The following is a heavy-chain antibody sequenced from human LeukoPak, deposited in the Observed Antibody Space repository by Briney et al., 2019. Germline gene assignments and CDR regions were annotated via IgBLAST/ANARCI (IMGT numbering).Heavy chain of an antibody. V-gene: IGHV4-34*01. D-gene: IGHD6-13*01. Sequence: PSETLSLTCAVYGGSFSGYYRSWIRQPPGKGLEWIGEINHSGSTNYNPSLKSRVTISVDTSKNQFSLKLSSVTAADTAVYYCARGGGLAAATPWWHWGQGTLVTVSS. J-gene: IGHJ4*02. CDR3: ARGGGLAAATPWWH. CDR1: GGSFSGYY. CDR2: INHSGST.